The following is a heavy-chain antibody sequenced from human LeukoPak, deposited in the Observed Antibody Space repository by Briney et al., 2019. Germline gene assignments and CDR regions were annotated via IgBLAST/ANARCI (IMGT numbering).Heavy chain of an antibody. J-gene: IGHJ5*02. V-gene: IGHV3-64*01. CDR2: ISGDGGST. CDR1: GFTFTTYA. CDR3: LSSAWLGS. Sequence: GGSLRLSCAASGFTFTTYAMHWVRRAPGKGLEYVSGISGDGGSTYYANSVKGRFTISRDNSKNTLYLQLGSLRPEDMAVYFCLSSAWLGSWGQGTLVTVSS. D-gene: IGHD3-9*01.